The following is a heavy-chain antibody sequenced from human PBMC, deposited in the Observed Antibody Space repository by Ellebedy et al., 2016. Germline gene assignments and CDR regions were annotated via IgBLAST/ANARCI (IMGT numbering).Heavy chain of an antibody. Sequence: GESLKISXAASGFTFSSYSMNWVRQAPGKGLEWVSSISSSSSYIYYADSVKGRFTISRDNAKNSLYLQMNSLRAEDTAVYYCARDLYGSGSYYAPLGYWGQGTLVTVSS. J-gene: IGHJ4*02. CDR2: ISSSSSYI. CDR3: ARDLYGSGSYYAPLGY. CDR1: GFTFSSYS. V-gene: IGHV3-21*01. D-gene: IGHD3-10*01.